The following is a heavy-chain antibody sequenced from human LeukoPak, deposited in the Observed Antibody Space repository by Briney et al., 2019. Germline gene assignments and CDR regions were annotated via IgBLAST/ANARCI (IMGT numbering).Heavy chain of an antibody. CDR2: INPNSGGT. CDR3: ARDRGYDSLYYFDY. Sequence: ASVKVSCKASGYTFTGYYMHWVRQAPGQGLEWMGWINPNSGGTNYAQKFQGRVTMTRDTSISTAYMELSSLRSEDTAVYYCARDRGYDSLYYFDYWGQGTLVTVSS. J-gene: IGHJ4*02. CDR1: GYTFTGYY. V-gene: IGHV1-2*02. D-gene: IGHD3-22*01.